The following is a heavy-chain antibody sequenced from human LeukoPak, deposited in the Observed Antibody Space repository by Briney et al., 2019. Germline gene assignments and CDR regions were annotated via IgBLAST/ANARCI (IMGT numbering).Heavy chain of an antibody. Sequence: PSQTLSLTCTVSGGSISSYYWSWIRQPPGKGLEWIGYIYYSGSTNYNPSLKSRVTISVDTSKNQFSLKLSSVTAADTAVYYCAVGYSYYFDYWGQGTLVTVSS. V-gene: IGHV4-59*01. CDR3: AVGYSYYFDY. CDR1: GGSISSYY. D-gene: IGHD3-22*01. J-gene: IGHJ4*02. CDR2: IYYSGST.